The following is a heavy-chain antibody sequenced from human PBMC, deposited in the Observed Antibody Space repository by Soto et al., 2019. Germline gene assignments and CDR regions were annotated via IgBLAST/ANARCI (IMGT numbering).Heavy chain of an antibody. Sequence: QVQLVQSGAEVKRPGSSVKVSCKASGDTFNFYSINWVRQAPGLGLEWMGRVNPIVSMSNYAQKFQGRVTRPADKSTGTAYMELSSLRAEDTAIYCCASSYGSGYRAFDYWGQGALVTVSS. V-gene: IGHV1-69*02. J-gene: IGHJ4*02. CDR1: GDTFNFYS. D-gene: IGHD3-10*01. CDR2: VNPIVSMS. CDR3: ASSYGSGYRAFDY.